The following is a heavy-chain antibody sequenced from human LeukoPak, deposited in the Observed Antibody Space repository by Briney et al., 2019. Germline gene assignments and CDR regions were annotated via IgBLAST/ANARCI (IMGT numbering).Heavy chain of an antibody. J-gene: IGHJ4*02. Sequence: GGSLRPSCAVSGFTFDDYAMHWVRQAPGKGLEWVSGISWNSGSIGYADSVKGRFTISRDNAKNSLYLQMNSLRAEDMALYYCAKDTSWAAAGHFDYWGQGTLVTVSS. CDR3: AKDTSWAAAGHFDY. V-gene: IGHV3-9*03. CDR1: GFTFDDYA. D-gene: IGHD6-13*01. CDR2: ISWNSGSI.